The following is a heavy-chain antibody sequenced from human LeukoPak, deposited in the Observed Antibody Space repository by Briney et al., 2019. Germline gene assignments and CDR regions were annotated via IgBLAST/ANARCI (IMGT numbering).Heavy chain of an antibody. CDR2: IFTSGSP. D-gene: IGHD1-7*01. CDR1: GGFIGSGTHY. CDR3: ARRWNYKDGFDV. V-gene: IGHV4-61*02. J-gene: IGHJ3*01. Sequence: PSETLSLTCDVSGGFIGSGTHYWMWVRQPVGKGLEWLGRIFTSGSPTYNSSLESRLIISIDKSKNQFSLELRSVTAADTAVYYCARRWNYKDGFDVWGRGTLVTVSS.